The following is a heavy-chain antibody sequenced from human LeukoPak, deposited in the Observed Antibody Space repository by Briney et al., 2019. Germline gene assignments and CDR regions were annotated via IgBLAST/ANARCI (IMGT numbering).Heavy chain of an antibody. CDR3: TRGGGGDPVDY. D-gene: IGHD3-16*01. CDR1: GFTFGDYA. V-gene: IGHV3-49*04. J-gene: IGHJ4*02. CDR2: IRSNFYGGTT. Sequence: GGSLRLSCTGSGFTFGDYAMNWVRQAPGKGLEWVGFIRSNFYGGTTDYAASVKGRFTISRDGSKSIAYLQMNSLKTEDTAVYYCTRGGGGDPVDYWGQGALVTVSS.